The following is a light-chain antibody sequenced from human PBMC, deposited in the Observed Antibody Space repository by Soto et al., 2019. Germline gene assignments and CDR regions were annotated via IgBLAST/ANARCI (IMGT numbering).Light chain of an antibody. CDR1: QGISNY. Sequence: DIPMTQSPSSLSASVGDRVTITCRASQGISNYLAWYQQKPGKVPKLLIYAASTLHSGVPSRFSGSGSRTDFTLTIRSLQPEDVATYYCQKYNSAPRTFDQGTKVEI. CDR3: QKYNSAPRT. CDR2: AAS. J-gene: IGKJ1*01. V-gene: IGKV1-27*01.